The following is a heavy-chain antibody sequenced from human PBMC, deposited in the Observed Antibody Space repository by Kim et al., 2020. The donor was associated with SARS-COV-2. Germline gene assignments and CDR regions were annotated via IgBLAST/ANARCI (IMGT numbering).Heavy chain of an antibody. CDR2: IWYDGSNK. V-gene: IGHV3-33*08. D-gene: IGHD3-22*01. Sequence: GGSLRLSCAASGFTFSSYGMHWVRQAPGKGLEWVAVIWYDGSNKYYADSVKGRFTISRDNSKNTLYLQMNSLRAEDTAVYYCARSNYYDSSGYFSWGQGTLVTVSS. CDR1: GFTFSSYG. CDR3: ARSNYYDSSGYFS. J-gene: IGHJ5*02.